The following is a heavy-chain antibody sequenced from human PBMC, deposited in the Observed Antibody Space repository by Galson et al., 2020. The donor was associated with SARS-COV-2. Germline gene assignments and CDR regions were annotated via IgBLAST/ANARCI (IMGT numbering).Heavy chain of an antibody. V-gene: IGHV4-59*01. Sequence: SETLSLTCTVSGGSISSYYWSWIRQPPGKGLEWIGYIYYSGSTNYNPSLKSRVTISVDTSKNQFSLKLSSVTAADTAVYYCARVQKSSIFGVVRHFDYWGQGTLVTVSS. J-gene: IGHJ4*02. D-gene: IGHD3-3*01. CDR1: GGSISSYY. CDR2: IYYSGST. CDR3: ARVQKSSIFGVVRHFDY.